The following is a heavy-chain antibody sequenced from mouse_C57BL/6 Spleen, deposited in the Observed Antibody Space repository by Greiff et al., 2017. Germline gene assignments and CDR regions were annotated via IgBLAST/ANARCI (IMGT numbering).Heavy chain of an antibody. CDR1: GYTFTSYW. Sequence: QVQLQQPGAELVKPGASVKLSCKASGYTFTSYWMQWVKQRPGQGLEWIGEIDPSDSYTNYNQKFKGKATLTVDTSSSTAYMQLSSLTSEDSAVYYCASYGSSYVGYWGQGTTLTVSS. CDR3: ASYGSSYVGY. J-gene: IGHJ2*01. V-gene: IGHV1-50*01. D-gene: IGHD1-1*01. CDR2: IDPSDSYT.